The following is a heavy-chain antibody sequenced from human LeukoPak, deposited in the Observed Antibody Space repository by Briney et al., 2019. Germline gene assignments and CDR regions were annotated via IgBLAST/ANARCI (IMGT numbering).Heavy chain of an antibody. V-gene: IGHV1-69*02. CDR3: ARGAMVRGVIIMDY. D-gene: IGHD3-10*01. Sequence: GASVKVSCKVSGYTLTELSMHWVRQAPGQGLEWMGRIIPILGIANYAQKFQGRVTITADKSTSTAYMELSSLRSEDTAVYYCARGAMVRGVIIMDYWGQGTLVTVSS. CDR1: GYTLTELS. CDR2: IIPILGIA. J-gene: IGHJ4*02.